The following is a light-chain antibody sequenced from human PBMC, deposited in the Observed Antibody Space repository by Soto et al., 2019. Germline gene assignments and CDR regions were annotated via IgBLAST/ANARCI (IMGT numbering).Light chain of an antibody. V-gene: IGKV2-28*01. CDR1: QSLLHRNGQNY. J-gene: IGKJ1*01. Sequence: DIVMTQSPLSLPVTPGEPASISCRSSQSLLHRNGQNYLDWYLLKSGQPPQLLIYLGSNLPSGVPDRSSGNGSGTDFTLKISSVEPGDVGVYYCMQALQPPRTFGHGTTVDIK. CDR2: LGS. CDR3: MQALQPPRT.